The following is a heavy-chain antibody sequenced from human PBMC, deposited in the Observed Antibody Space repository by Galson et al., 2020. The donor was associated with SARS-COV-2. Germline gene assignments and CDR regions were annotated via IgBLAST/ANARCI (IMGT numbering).Heavy chain of an antibody. D-gene: IGHD3-10*01. J-gene: IGHJ4*02. V-gene: IGHV1-24*01. CDR3: ATDRRSYYYGSGSYYMWDY. CDR1: GHTLTELS. CDR2: FDPETGEP. Sequence: ASVKVSCQVSGHTLTELSMHWVRQAPGKGLEWMGGFDPETGEPIYAQRFQGRVTLTEDTSADTVYMELSSLRSEDTAVYYCATDRRSYYYGSGSYYMWDYWGQGTLVTVAS.